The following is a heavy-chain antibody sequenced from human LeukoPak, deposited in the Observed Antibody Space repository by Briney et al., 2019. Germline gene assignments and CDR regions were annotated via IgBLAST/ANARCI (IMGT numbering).Heavy chain of an antibody. Sequence: PGGSLRLSCAFSGFTFSSYPMHWVRQAPGKGLQSISAISGDGITTYYANSVKGRFTISRDNFENTLYLQVGSLTAEDMAVYYCASEVVPAARSGYWGQGTLVTVSS. CDR2: ISGDGITT. J-gene: IGHJ4*02. CDR3: ASEVVPAARSGY. V-gene: IGHV3-64*01. CDR1: GFTFSSYP. D-gene: IGHD2-2*01.